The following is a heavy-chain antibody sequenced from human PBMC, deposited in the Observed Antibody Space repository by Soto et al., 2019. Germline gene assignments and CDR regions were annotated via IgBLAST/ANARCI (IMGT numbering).Heavy chain of an antibody. CDR1: GFTSSAYD. D-gene: IGHD2-21*01. CDR3: ARAYSGRLPRRADYYFAMDV. Sequence: EAQLVESGGGVVQPGGSLRPSCAASGFTSSAYDMHWVRQATGKGLEWVSAIGAADDPYYLGSVKGRFTISRENARNSFYLQMNNLRAGDTAVYYCARAYSGRLPRRADYYFAMDVWGQGTTVTVSS. V-gene: IGHV3-13*05. J-gene: IGHJ6*02. CDR2: IGAADDP.